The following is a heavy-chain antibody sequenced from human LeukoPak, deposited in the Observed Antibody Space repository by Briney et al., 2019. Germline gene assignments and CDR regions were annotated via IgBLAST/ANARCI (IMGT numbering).Heavy chain of an antibody. CDR1: GGSFSGYY. J-gene: IGHJ4*02. CDR2: INHSGST. D-gene: IGHD6-6*01. CDR3: ARVGGIAAGRVFDN. V-gene: IGHV4-34*01. Sequence: SETLSLTCAVYGGSFSGYYWSWIRQPPGKGLEWIGEINHSGSTNYNPSLKSRVTISVDTSKNQFSLKLSSVTAADTAVYYCARVGGIAAGRVFDNGGEGTLVTAS.